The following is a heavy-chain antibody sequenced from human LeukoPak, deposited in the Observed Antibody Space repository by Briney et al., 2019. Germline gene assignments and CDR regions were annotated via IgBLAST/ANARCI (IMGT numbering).Heavy chain of an antibody. V-gene: IGHV4-38-2*01. J-gene: IGHJ4*02. CDR3: ARNPVLDIVVVPAAIFDY. CDR1: GYSISSGYY. Sequence: PSETLSLTCAVSGYSISSGYYWGWIRPRPGKGLEGIGSIYHSGSTYYNPSLKRRGTISGDTSKNHFSLKLSSVTAADTAVYYCARNPVLDIVVVPAAIFDYWGQGTLVTVSS. D-gene: IGHD2-2*03. CDR2: IYHSGST.